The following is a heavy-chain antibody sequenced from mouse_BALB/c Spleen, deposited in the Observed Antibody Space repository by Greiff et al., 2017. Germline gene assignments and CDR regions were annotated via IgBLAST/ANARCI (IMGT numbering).Heavy chain of an antibody. CDR3: ASLTGTGGYFDY. CDR2: IYPGDGDT. CDR1: GYAFSSYW. Sequence: QVQLQQSGAELVRPGSSVKISCKASGYAFSSYWMNWVKQRPGQGLEWIGQIYPGDGDTNYNGKFKGKATLTADKSSSTAYMQLSSLTSVDSAVYFCASLTGTGGYFDYWGQGTTLTVSS. J-gene: IGHJ2*01. D-gene: IGHD4-1*01. V-gene: IGHV1-80*01.